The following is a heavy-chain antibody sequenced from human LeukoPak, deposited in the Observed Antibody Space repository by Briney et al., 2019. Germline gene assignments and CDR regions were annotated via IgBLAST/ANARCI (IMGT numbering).Heavy chain of an antibody. Sequence: PSETLSLTCAVYGGSFSGYYWSWTRQPPGKGLEWIGEINHSGSTNYNPSLKSRVTISVDTSKNQFSLKLSSVTAADTAVYYCARIPQATPLYYFDYWGQGTLVTVSS. CDR3: ARIPQATPLYYFDY. V-gene: IGHV4-34*01. CDR2: INHSGST. CDR1: GGSFSGYY. D-gene: IGHD2-21*01. J-gene: IGHJ4*02.